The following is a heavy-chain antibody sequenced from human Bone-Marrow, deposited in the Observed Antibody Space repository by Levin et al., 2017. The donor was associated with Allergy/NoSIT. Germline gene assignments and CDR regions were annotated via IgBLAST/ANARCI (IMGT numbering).Heavy chain of an antibody. V-gene: IGHV2-5*01. CDR3: VNNAARFWRGPTY. J-gene: IGHJ4*02. Sequence: SGPTLVKPTQTLTLTCSFSGFSLRTDGVGVGWVRPPPGKALEWLALVYWSDDKRYSPSLRNRLTITKVTSENQVVLIMTDMNPLDSATYYCVNNAARFWRGPTYWGQGIRVTVST. D-gene: IGHD3-3*01. CDR2: VYWSDDK. CDR1: GFSLRTDGVG.